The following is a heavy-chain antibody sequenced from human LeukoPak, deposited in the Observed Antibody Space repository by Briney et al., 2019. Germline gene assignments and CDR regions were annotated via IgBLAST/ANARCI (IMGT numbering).Heavy chain of an antibody. CDR2: VSGSGGST. Sequence: GGSLRLSCAASGFTFSSYAMSWVRQAPGKGLEWVSAVSGSGGSTYYADSVKGRFTISRDNSKNTLYLQMNSLRAEDTAVYYCAKGIELLHYYYGMDVWGQGTTVTVSS. J-gene: IGHJ6*02. V-gene: IGHV3-23*01. D-gene: IGHD1-26*01. CDR1: GFTFSSYA. CDR3: AKGIELLHYYYGMDV.